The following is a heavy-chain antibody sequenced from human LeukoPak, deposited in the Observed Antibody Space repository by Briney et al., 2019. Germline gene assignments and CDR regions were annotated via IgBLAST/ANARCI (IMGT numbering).Heavy chain of an antibody. CDR1: GYTFTTYG. Sequence: ASVKVSCKASGYTFTTYGISWVRQAPGQGLEWMGWISVNNGNTNYAQKFQARVTKTTDTSTNTAYMELKSLRSDDTAVYYCARDVRYCSSTICYHAFDIWGQGTMVTVSS. D-gene: IGHD2-2*01. V-gene: IGHV1-18*01. CDR3: ARDVRYCSSTICYHAFDI. J-gene: IGHJ3*02. CDR2: ISVNNGNT.